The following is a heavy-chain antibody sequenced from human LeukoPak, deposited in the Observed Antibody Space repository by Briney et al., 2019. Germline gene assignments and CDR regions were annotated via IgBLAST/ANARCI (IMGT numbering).Heavy chain of an antibody. CDR3: ARHVVPKIYGDSYFDY. CDR2: IYYSGST. Sequence: SETLSLTCTVSGGSISSSSYYWGWIRQPPGNGLEWIGNIYYSGSTYYNPSLKSRVTISVDTSKNQFSLKLSSVTAADTAVYYCARHVVPKIYGDSYFDYWGQGTLVTVSS. D-gene: IGHD4-17*01. J-gene: IGHJ4*02. V-gene: IGHV4-39*01. CDR1: GGSISSSSYY.